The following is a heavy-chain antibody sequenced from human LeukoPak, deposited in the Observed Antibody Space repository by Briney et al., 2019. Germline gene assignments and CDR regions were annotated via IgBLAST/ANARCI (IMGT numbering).Heavy chain of an antibody. Sequence: ASVKVSCKASGYTFTSYGISWVRQAPGQGLEGMGWISAYNGNTNYAQKLQGRVTMTTDTSTSTAYMELRSLRPDDTAVYYCARDLYDSSGYHIDYWGQGTLVTVSS. CDR3: ARDLYDSSGYHIDY. J-gene: IGHJ4*02. CDR2: ISAYNGNT. V-gene: IGHV1-18*01. CDR1: GYTFTSYG. D-gene: IGHD3-22*01.